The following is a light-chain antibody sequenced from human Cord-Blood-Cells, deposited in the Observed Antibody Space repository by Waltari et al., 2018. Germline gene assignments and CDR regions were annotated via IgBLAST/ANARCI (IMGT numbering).Light chain of an antibody. J-gene: IGKJ4*01. CDR2: AAS. Sequence: DIQMTQSPSSLSASVGDRVTITCRASQSISSYLIWYQQKPGKAPKLLIYAASSLQSGVQSRFSGSGSGTVFTLTISSLQPEDCATYYCQQSYSTPLTFGGGTKLEI. CDR3: QQSYSTPLT. V-gene: IGKV1-39*01. CDR1: QSISSY.